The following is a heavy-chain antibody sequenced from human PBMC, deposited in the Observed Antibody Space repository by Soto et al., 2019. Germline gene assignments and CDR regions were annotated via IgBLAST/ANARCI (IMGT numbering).Heavy chain of an antibody. D-gene: IGHD6-13*01. J-gene: IGHJ6*02. V-gene: IGHV1-3*01. CDR2: INAGNGNT. Sequence: ASVKVACKASGYTCTSYAMHWVRQAPGQRLEWMGWINAGNGNTKYSQKFQGRVTITRDTSASTAYMELSSLRSEDTAVYYCASSNIAAAPYGMDVWGQGTTVTVSS. CDR3: ASSNIAAAPYGMDV. CDR1: GYTCTSYA.